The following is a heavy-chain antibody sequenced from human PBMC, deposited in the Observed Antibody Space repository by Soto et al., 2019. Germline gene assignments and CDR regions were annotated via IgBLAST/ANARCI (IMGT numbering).Heavy chain of an antibody. J-gene: IGHJ4*02. CDR2: IKQDGSEK. Sequence: GGSLRLSCAASGFPFSSYWMSWVRQAPGKGLEWVANIKQDGSEKYYVDSVKGRFTISRDNAKNSLYLQMNSLRAEDTAVYYCARDGSIAAAGSIDYWGQGTLVTVSS. CDR1: GFPFSSYW. D-gene: IGHD6-13*01. CDR3: ARDGSIAAAGSIDY. V-gene: IGHV3-7*05.